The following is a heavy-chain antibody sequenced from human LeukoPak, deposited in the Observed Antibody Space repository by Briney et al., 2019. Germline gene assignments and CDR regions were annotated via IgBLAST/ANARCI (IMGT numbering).Heavy chain of an antibody. CDR3: AKRGGTYSYYYYMDV. Sequence: QSGGSLRLSCVLFGLTFTICAVQWVRRSPGKGRVGVGVIQYDGNTKYYVDSVKGRFTISRDTSKNTLFLQMSSLRAEDTAVYYCAKRGGTYSYYYYMDVWRKGTTVTVSS. V-gene: IGHV3-30*02. J-gene: IGHJ6*03. CDR2: IQYDGNTK. CDR1: GLTFTICA. D-gene: IGHD1-26*01.